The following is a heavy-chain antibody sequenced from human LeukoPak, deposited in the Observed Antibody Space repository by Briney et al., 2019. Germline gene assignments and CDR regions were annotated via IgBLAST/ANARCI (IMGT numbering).Heavy chain of an antibody. CDR3: ARIAYDILTGYQYYFDY. CDR1: GFSLSTSGMC. Sequence: QTLSLTCTFSGFSLSTSGMCVSWIRQPPGKALEWLARIDWDDDKYYSTSLKTRLTISKDTSKNQVVLTMTNMDPVDTATYYCARIAYDILTGYQYYFDYWGQGALVTVSS. J-gene: IGHJ4*02. D-gene: IGHD3-9*01. CDR2: IDWDDDK. V-gene: IGHV2-70*11.